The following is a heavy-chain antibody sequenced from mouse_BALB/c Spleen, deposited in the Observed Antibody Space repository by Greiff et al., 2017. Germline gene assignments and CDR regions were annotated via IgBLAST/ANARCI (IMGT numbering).Heavy chain of an antibody. CDR1: GYTFTDYW. CDR3: ARLWLPPDYFED. V-gene: IGHV1-69*01. CDR2: IDTSDSYT. D-gene: IGHD2-2*01. J-gene: IGHJ2*01. Sequence: VQLQQPGAELVMPGTSVKMSCKASGYTFTDYWMHWVKQRPGQGLEWIGAIDTSDSYTSYNQKFKGKATLTVDESSSTAYMQLSSLTSEDSAVYYCARLWLPPDYFEDWGEGTTRTVAS.